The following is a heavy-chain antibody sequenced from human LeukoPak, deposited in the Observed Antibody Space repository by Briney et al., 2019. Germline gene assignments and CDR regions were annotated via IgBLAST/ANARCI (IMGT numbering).Heavy chain of an antibody. CDR2: ISSSSSYI. Sequence: GGSLRLSCAASGFTFSPYSMNWVRQAPGKGLEWVSSISSSSSYIYYADSVKGRFTISRDNSKNTLYLQMNSLRAEDTAVYYCARDESGHSSLGEGFDYWGQGTLVTVSS. CDR3: ARDESGHSSLGEGFDY. CDR1: GFTFSPYS. J-gene: IGHJ4*02. D-gene: IGHD3-16*01. V-gene: IGHV3-21*01.